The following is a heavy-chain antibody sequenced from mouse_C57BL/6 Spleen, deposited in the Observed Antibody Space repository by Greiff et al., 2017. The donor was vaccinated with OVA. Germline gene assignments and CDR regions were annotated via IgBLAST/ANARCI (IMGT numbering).Heavy chain of an antibody. CDR2: IYPGDGDT. CDR1: GYAFSSSW. D-gene: IGHD1-1*01. V-gene: IGHV1-82*01. Sequence: QVQLQQSGPELVKPGASVKISCKASGYAFSSSWMNWVKQRPGKGLEWIGRIYPGDGDTNYNGKFKGKATLTADKSSSTAYMQLSSLTSEDSAVYFCARERGTTVHYAMDYWGQGTSVTVSS. J-gene: IGHJ4*01. CDR3: ARERGTTVHYAMDY.